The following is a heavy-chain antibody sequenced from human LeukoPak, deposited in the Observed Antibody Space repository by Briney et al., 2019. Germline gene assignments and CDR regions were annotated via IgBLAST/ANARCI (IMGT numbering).Heavy chain of an antibody. D-gene: IGHD3-22*01. Sequence: ASVKVSCKASGYTFTGYYMHWVRQAPGQGLEWMGWINPNSGGTNYAQKFQGWVTMTRDTSISTAYMELSRLRSDDTAVYYCARTNYYDSSGYSTPIGGWYFDLWGRGTLVTVSS. J-gene: IGHJ2*01. CDR1: GYTFTGYY. CDR2: INPNSGGT. CDR3: ARTNYYDSSGYSTPIGGWYFDL. V-gene: IGHV1-2*04.